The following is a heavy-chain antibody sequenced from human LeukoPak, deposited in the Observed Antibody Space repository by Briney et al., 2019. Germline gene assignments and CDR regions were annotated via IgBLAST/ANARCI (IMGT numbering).Heavy chain of an antibody. J-gene: IGHJ4*02. CDR1: GGSISSYY. CDR3: ARDSGYGSGSYYPY. D-gene: IGHD3-10*01. V-gene: IGHV4-4*07. Sequence: SETLSLTCTVSGGSISSYYWSWIRQPAGKGLEWIGRIHTSGSTNYNPSLKSRVTMSVDTSKNQFSLKLSSVTATDMAVYYCARDSGYGSGSYYPYWGQGTLVTVSS. CDR2: IHTSGST.